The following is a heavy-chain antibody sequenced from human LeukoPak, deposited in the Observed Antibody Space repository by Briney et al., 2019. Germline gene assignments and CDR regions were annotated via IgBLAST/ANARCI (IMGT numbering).Heavy chain of an antibody. Sequence: GGSLRLSCAASGFTFNSYAMSWIRQAPGKGLEWVSAISGSGGSTYYADSVKGRFTISRDNSKNTLYLQMNSLRAEDTALYYCAREGLERIFHFDYWGQGTLVTVSS. J-gene: IGHJ4*02. CDR3: AREGLERIFHFDY. D-gene: IGHD1-1*01. CDR2: ISGSGGST. CDR1: GFTFNSYA. V-gene: IGHV3-23*01.